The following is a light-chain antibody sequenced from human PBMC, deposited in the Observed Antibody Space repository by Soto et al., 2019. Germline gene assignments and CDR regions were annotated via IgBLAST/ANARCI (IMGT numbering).Light chain of an antibody. CDR2: DAV. CDR1: QGINNY. J-gene: IGKJ2*01. Sequence: DIQMTQSPSAMSASVGDRVIITCRASQGINNYLVWFQQKPGKVPKRLIYDAVSLQSGLPSRFSGSGSGTEFTLTINSLQPEDFATYFCLQHKSYPYTFGQGTKLEIK. V-gene: IGKV1-17*03. CDR3: LQHKSYPYT.